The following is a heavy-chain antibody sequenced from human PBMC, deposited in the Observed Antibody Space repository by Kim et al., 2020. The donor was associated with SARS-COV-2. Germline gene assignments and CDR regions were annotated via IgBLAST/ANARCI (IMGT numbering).Heavy chain of an antibody. CDR3: ARDPRALITGTTGGYFDY. CDR1: GYTFTGYY. D-gene: IGHD1-7*01. V-gene: IGHV1-2*06. J-gene: IGHJ4*02. Sequence: ASVKVSCKASGYTFTGYYMHWVRQAPGQGLEWMGRINPNSGGTNYAQKFQGRVTMTRDTSISTAYMELSRLRSDDTAVYYCARDPRALITGTTGGYFDYWGQGTLVTVSS. CDR2: INPNSGGT.